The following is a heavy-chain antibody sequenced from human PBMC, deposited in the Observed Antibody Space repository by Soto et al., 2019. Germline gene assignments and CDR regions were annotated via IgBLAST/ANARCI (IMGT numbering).Heavy chain of an antibody. Sequence: SETLSLTCTVSGGSISSYYWSWIRQPPGKGLEWIGYIYYSGSTNYNPSLKSRVTISVDTSKNQFSLKLSSVTAADTAVYYCARRPYGDYYFDYSGQGTLVTVSS. V-gene: IGHV4-59*08. D-gene: IGHD4-17*01. CDR3: ARRPYGDYYFDY. CDR1: GGSISSYY. J-gene: IGHJ4*02. CDR2: IYYSGST.